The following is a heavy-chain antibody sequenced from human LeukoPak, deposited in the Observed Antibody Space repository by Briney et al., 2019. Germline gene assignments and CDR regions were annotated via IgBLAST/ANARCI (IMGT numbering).Heavy chain of an antibody. CDR2: IIPIFGTA. J-gene: IGHJ6*02. Sequence: GASVKVSCKASGGTFSSYAISWVRQAPGQGLEWMGGIIPIFGTANYAQKFQGRVTITADESTSTAYMELSSLRSEDTAVYYCARAPGGYSGYDLYYYYGMDVWGQGTTVTVSS. CDR3: ARAPGGYSGYDLYYYYGMDV. D-gene: IGHD5-12*01. V-gene: IGHV1-69*13. CDR1: GGTFSSYA.